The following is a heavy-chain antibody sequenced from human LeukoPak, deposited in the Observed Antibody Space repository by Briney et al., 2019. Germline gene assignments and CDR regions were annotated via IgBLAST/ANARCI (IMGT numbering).Heavy chain of an antibody. CDR1: GGSISSYY. D-gene: IGHD4-17*01. CDR3: ARQYGNWYFDL. CDR2: IYSSGST. Sequence: SETLSLTCPVSGGSISSYYWSWIRQPPGKGLEWIGYIYSSGSTSYNPSLKSRVTISADTSKNQFSLKLSSVTAADTAVYYCARQYGNWYFDLWGRGTLVTVSS. J-gene: IGHJ2*01. V-gene: IGHV4-59*08.